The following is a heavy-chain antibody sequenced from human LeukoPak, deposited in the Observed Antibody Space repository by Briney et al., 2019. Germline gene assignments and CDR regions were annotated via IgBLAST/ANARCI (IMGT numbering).Heavy chain of an antibody. V-gene: IGHV3-48*02. J-gene: IGHJ4*02. CDR1: GFTFSSYS. Sequence: SGGSPRLSCAASGFTFSSYSMNWVRQAPGKGLEWVAYIRSSGSPIYYADSVKGRFTISRDNAKNSLYLQMKSLRDEDTAVYYCVRDPDALDFWGQGAPVTVSS. CDR2: IRSSGSPI. CDR3: VRDPDALDF.